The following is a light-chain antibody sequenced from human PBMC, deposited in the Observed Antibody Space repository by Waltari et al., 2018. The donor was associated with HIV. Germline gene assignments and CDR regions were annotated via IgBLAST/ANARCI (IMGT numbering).Light chain of an antibody. CDR1: SSNNGSTT. J-gene: IGLJ2*01. Sequence: QSVLTQPPSASGTPGQRVTISCSGGSSNNGSTTVNWFQHLPGTAPKLLIYGTSDRPSGFPDRFSGSKSGTSASLAITRLQSEDEADYYCAAWDDSLGGPVFGGGTKLTVL. CDR3: AAWDDSLGGPV. V-gene: IGLV1-44*01. CDR2: GTS.